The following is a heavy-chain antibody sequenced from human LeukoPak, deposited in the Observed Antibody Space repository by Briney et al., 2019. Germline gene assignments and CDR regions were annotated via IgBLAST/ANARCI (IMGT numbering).Heavy chain of an antibody. J-gene: IGHJ6*02. Sequence: GGSLRLSCAASGFTFSSCAMHWVRQAPGKGPEWVAVISYDGSNKYYADSVKGRFTISRDNSKNTLYLQMSSLRAEDTAVYYCAREYSSSRYYYYGMDVWGQGTTVTVSS. CDR1: GFTFSSCA. V-gene: IGHV3-30-3*01. CDR2: ISYDGSNK. CDR3: AREYSSSRYYYYGMDV. D-gene: IGHD6-6*01.